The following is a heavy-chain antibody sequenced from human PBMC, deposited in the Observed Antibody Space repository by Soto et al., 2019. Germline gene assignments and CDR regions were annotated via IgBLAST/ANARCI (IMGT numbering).Heavy chain of an antibody. D-gene: IGHD5-12*01. CDR3: ARLVGAYDYYFDH. V-gene: IGHV5-51*01. J-gene: IGHJ4*02. CDR2: IYPGDSET. Sequence: PGQSLKMSCEGSGYDFTRTWIAWVRQLPGKGLDWMGIIYPGDSETRYSPSFQGQVTFSTDKSLNAAYLQWGSLKSSDSAMYYCARLVGAYDYYFDHWGQGTRVTVSS. CDR1: GYDFTRTW.